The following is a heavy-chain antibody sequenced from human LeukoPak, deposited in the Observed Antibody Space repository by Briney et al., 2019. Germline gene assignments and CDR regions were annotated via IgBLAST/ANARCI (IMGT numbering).Heavy chain of an antibody. CDR2: ISSSSSYI. Sequence: GGSLRLSCAASGFTFSSYSMNWVRQAPGKGLEWVSSISSSSSYIYYADSVKGRFTISRDNSKNTLYLQMNSLRAEDTAVYYCAKVRSSGSYYTAGFDYWGQGTLVTVSP. CDR1: GFTFSSYS. J-gene: IGHJ4*02. CDR3: AKVRSSGSYYTAGFDY. V-gene: IGHV3-21*01. D-gene: IGHD1-26*01.